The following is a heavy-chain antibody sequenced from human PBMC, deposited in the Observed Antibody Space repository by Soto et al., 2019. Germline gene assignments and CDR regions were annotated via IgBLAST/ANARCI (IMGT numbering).Heavy chain of an antibody. D-gene: IGHD5-12*01. J-gene: IGHJ6*02. Sequence: QVQLVQSGAEVKKPGASVKVSCKASGYTFTSYYMHWVRQAPGQGLEWMGIINPSGGSTSYAQKFQGRVTMTRDTSTSPVYTEVSSLRSEDTAVYYCARQSVDIVATTRISGGMDVWGQGTTVTVSS. CDR1: GYTFTSYY. CDR2: INPSGGST. V-gene: IGHV1-46*01. CDR3: ARQSVDIVATTRISGGMDV.